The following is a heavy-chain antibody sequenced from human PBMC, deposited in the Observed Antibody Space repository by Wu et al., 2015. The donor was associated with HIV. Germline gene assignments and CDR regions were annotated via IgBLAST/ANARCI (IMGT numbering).Heavy chain of an antibody. Sequence: QVQLVQSGTEVKKPGASVKVSCKASGYTFNTYYIHWVRQAPGQGPEWMGVINPSENRVSYSQRFQGRVTMTRDTSTSTVYMELSSLRSEDTAVYFCANRNRIGNMEAFDIWGQGTKVIVSS. D-gene: IGHD1-1*01. J-gene: IGHJ3*02. CDR3: ANRNRIGNMEAFDI. CDR1: GYTFNTYY. CDR2: INPSENRV. V-gene: IGHV1-46*03.